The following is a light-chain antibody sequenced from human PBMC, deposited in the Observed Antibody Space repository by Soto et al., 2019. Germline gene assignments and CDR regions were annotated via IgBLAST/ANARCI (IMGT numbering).Light chain of an antibody. CDR1: QSVSSSY. CDR2: GAS. CDR3: QQYGSSPWT. Sequence: EIVLTQSPGALALSPGEGSTLSCMASQSVSSSYLAWYQQKPGQAPRLLIYGASSRATGIPDRFSGSGSGTDFTLTISRLEPEDFAVYYCQQYGSSPWTFGQGTKVDI. J-gene: IGKJ1*01. V-gene: IGKV3-20*01.